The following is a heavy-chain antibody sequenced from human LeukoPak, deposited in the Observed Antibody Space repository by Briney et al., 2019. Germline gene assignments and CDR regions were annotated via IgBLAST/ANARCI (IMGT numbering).Heavy chain of an antibody. CDR1: GFTFSSYW. Sequence: PGGSLRLSCAASGFTFSSYWMSWVRQAPGKGLEWVANIKQDGSEKYYVDSVKGRFTISRDNSKNTLYLQMNSLRAEDTAVYYCAREWYDYYDSNAFDIWGQGTMVTVSS. J-gene: IGHJ3*02. CDR3: AREWYDYYDSNAFDI. V-gene: IGHV3-7*03. D-gene: IGHD3-22*01. CDR2: IKQDGSEK.